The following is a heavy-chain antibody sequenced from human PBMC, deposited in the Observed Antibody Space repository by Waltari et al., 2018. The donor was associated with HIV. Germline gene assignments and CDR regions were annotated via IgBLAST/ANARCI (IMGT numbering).Heavy chain of an antibody. Sequence: QVHLVQSGAEVKKPGSSVKVSCKASGGAFVSHSFNWMRQAPGQGLEWMGRAIPMFGKTNYARKFQGRVTITADKSTTTAYMELNGLRRDDTAVYYCASARETMGVDFDSWGQGTLVTVS. CDR2: AIPMFGKT. J-gene: IGHJ5*01. CDR1: GGAFVSHS. V-gene: IGHV1-69*02. D-gene: IGHD3-3*01. CDR3: ASARETMGVDFDS.